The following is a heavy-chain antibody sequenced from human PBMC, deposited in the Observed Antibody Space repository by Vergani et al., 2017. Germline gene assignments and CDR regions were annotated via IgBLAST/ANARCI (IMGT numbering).Heavy chain of an antibody. V-gene: IGHV3-21*04. CDR1: GFTFSSYA. CDR2: ISSSSSYI. Sequence: EVQLLESGGGLVQPGGSLRLSCAASGFTFSSYAMSWVRQAPGKGLEWVSSISSSSSYIYYTDSVKGRFTISRDNAKNSLYLQMNSLRAEDTAVYYCAKPMATTPDYWGQGTLVTVSS. CDR3: AKPMATTPDY. D-gene: IGHD5-24*01. J-gene: IGHJ4*02.